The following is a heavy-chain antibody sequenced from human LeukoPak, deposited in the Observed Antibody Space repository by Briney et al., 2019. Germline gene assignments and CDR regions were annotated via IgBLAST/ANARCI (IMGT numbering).Heavy chain of an antibody. CDR1: GYTFTSYY. Sequence: SVKVSCKASGYTFTSYYMHWARQAPGQGLEWMGGIIPIFGTGNYAQKFQGRVTITADKSTNTAYMELSSLKSEDTAVYYCARDHDLTGTYEYLKYWGQGTLVSVSS. CDR3: ARDHDLTGTYEYLKY. V-gene: IGHV1-69*06. D-gene: IGHD7-27*01. J-gene: IGHJ1*01. CDR2: IIPIFGTG.